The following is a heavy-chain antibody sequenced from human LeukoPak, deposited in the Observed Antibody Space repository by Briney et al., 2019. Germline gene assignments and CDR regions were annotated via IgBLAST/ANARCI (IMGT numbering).Heavy chain of an antibody. CDR3: AKASIAAAEIDY. V-gene: IGHV3-9*01. CDR1: GFTFDDYA. J-gene: IGHJ4*02. CDR2: ISWNSGSI. D-gene: IGHD6-13*01. Sequence: GGSLRLSCAASGFTFDDYAMHWVRQAPGKGLEWVSGISWNSGSIGYADSVKGRFTISRDNAKNSLYLQMNSLRAEDTALYYCAKASIAAAEIDYWGQGTLVTVSS.